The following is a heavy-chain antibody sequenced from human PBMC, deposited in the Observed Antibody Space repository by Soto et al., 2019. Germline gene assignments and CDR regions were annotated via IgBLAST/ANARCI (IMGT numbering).Heavy chain of an antibody. Sequence: QVQLQESGPGLVKPSQTLSLTCTVSGGSISSGGYYWSWIRQHPGKGLEWIGYIYYSGSTYYNPSLKSRVTISVDTSKNQFSLKLSSVTAADTAVYYCARVRTAYGGNHWYFDLWGRGTLVTVSS. CDR3: ARVRTAYGGNHWYFDL. J-gene: IGHJ2*01. CDR2: IYYSGST. V-gene: IGHV4-31*03. D-gene: IGHD2-15*01. CDR1: GGSISSGGYY.